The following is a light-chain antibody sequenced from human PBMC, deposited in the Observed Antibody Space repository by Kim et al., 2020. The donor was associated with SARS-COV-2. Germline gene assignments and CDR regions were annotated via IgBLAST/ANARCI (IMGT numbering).Light chain of an antibody. Sequence: EIVMTQSPPTLSVSPGERATLSCRASQSVRSNLAWYQQKPGQAPRLLIYGASTRATGIPARFSGSGSGTEFTLTINSLRSEDFAVYYCQQYNKWPPLTFGGGTKVDIK. CDR3: QQYNKWPPLT. CDR2: GAS. J-gene: IGKJ4*01. V-gene: IGKV3-15*01. CDR1: QSVRSN.